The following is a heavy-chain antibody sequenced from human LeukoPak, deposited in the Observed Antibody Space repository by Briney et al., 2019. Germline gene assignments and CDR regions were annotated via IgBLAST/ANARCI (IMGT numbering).Heavy chain of an antibody. CDR2: IYYSGST. D-gene: IGHD3-16*01. J-gene: IGHJ4*02. CDR3: ARVKQIWGMASFDY. Sequence: SQTLSLTCTVSGXSISSGGYYWSWIRQHPGKGLEWIGYIYYSGSTYYNPSLKSRVTISVDTSKNQFSLKLSSVTAADTAVYYCARVKQIWGMASFDYWGQGTLVTVSS. CDR1: GXSISSGGYY. V-gene: IGHV4-31*03.